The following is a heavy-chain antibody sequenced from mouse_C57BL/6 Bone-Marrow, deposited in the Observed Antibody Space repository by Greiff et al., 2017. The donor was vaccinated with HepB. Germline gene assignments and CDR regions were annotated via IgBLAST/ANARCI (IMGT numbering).Heavy chain of an antibody. Sequence: DVKLQESGAELVRPGASVKLSCTASGFNIKDDYMHWVKQRPEQGLEWIGWIDPENGDTEYASKFQGKATITADTSSNTAYLQLSSLTSEDTAVYYCTTTGTLYYFDYWGQGTTLTVSS. CDR3: TTTGTLYYFDY. J-gene: IGHJ2*01. D-gene: IGHD4-1*01. CDR2: IDPENGDT. V-gene: IGHV14-4*01. CDR1: GFNIKDDY.